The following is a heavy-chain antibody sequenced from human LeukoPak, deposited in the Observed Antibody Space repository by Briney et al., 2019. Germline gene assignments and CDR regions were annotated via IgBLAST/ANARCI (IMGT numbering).Heavy chain of an antibody. CDR3: ARLGEYSNYGVPYYMDV. CDR2: IYPGDSDT. CDR1: GYSFTSYW. V-gene: IGHV5-51*01. D-gene: IGHD4-11*01. Sequence: GESLKISCKGSGYSFTSYWIGWVRQMPGKGLEWMGIIYPGDSDTRYSPSFQGQVTISADKSISTAYLQWSSLKASDTAMYYCARLGEYSNYGVPYYMDVWGKGTTVTVSS. J-gene: IGHJ6*03.